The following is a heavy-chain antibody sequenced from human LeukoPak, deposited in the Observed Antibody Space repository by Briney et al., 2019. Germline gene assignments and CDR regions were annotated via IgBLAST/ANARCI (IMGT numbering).Heavy chain of an antibody. V-gene: IGHV3-48*01. CDR1: GFTFSNYN. J-gene: IGHJ4*02. Sequence: GGSLRLSCAASGFTFSNYNMNWVRQAPGKGLEWVSYISSSTSTIYYADSVKGRFTISRDNSKNTLYLQMNTLRAEDTAVYYCARAEIWGQGTLVSVSS. CDR3: ARAEI. CDR2: ISSSTSTI.